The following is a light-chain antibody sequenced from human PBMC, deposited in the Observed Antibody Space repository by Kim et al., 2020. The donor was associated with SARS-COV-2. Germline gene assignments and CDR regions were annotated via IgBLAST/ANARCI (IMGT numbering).Light chain of an antibody. CDR3: HQHYSTPFT. J-gene: IGKJ4*01. V-gene: IGKV4-1*01. CDR2: WAS. CDR1: QTVLKTFNNKNF. Sequence: IVMTQSPESLSVSLGERATISCKSSQTVLKTFNNKNFVAWFQQKPGQRPKVFISWASTRESGVPERFSGGGSGTDFTLTINSLQPEDVAVYYCHQHYSTPFTFGGGTKVDIK.